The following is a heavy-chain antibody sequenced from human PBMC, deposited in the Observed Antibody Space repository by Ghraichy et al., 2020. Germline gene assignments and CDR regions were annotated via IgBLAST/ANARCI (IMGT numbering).Heavy chain of an antibody. V-gene: IGHV3-48*02. J-gene: IGHJ4*02. CDR2: ISGSAGTI. CDR3: ARAVWYNSTWYWD. Sequence: GGSLRLSCAASGFSFSAYGMNWVRQAPGKGLEWVSYISGSAGTIYYADSVKGRFTISRDNAKNSLSLQMNRLRDEDTAVYFCARAVWYNSTWYWDWGQGTLVTVSS. CDR1: GFSFSAYG. D-gene: IGHD6-13*01.